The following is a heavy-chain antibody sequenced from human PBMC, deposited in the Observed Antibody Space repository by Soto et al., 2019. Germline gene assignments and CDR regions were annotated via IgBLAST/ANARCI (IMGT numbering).Heavy chain of an antibody. V-gene: IGHV1-46*03. J-gene: IGHJ3*02. CDR1: GYPFTPYH. Sequence: ASVKVAFKASGYPFTPYHMHWVRQAPGQGPEWMGIINPRGGSTSYAQKFQGRVTMTRDTSTSTVYMELSSLRSEDPAVYYCARAGSEYHSFDIWGQGTMVKVSS. D-gene: IGHD6-19*01. CDR2: INPRGGST. CDR3: ARAGSEYHSFDI.